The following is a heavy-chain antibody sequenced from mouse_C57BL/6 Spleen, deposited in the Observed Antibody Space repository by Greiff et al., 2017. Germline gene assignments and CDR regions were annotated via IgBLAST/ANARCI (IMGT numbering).Heavy chain of an antibody. CDR2: IWPGGGT. CDR3: ARTGDYDVGGYFDV. D-gene: IGHD2-4*01. Sequence: VKLVESGPGLVAPSQSLSITCTVSGFSLTSYAISWVRQPPGKGLEWLGVIWPGGGTNYNSALKSRLSISKDNSKSQVFLKMNSLQTDDTARYYCARTGDYDVGGYFDVWGTGTTVTVSS. J-gene: IGHJ1*03. V-gene: IGHV2-9-1*01. CDR1: GFSLTSYA.